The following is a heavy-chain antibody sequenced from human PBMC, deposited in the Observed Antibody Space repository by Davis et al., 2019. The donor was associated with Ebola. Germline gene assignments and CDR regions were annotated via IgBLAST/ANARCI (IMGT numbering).Heavy chain of an antibody. CDR2: IYTGDSDT. Sequence: GESLKISCKGSGNSFTSYWIGWVRQKPGKGLEWMGIIYTGDSDTRYSPSFRGQVTISADKSIRTAYLQWSSLKASDTAMYYCASLRRTITGMDDGFDLWGQGTMVTVSS. D-gene: IGHD1-20*01. CDR1: GNSFTSYW. J-gene: IGHJ3*01. V-gene: IGHV5-51*01. CDR3: ASLRRTITGMDDGFDL.